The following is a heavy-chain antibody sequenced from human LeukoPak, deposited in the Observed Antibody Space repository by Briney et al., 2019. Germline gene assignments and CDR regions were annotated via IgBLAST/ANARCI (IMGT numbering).Heavy chain of an antibody. Sequence: ASVKVSCKASGGTFSSYAISWVRQAPGQGLEWMGGIIPIFGTANYAQKFQGRVTITADESTSTAYMELSSLRSEDTAVYYCAGTDTAMVIEGAFDNWGQGTMVTVSS. CDR1: GGTFSSYA. J-gene: IGHJ3*02. CDR3: AGTDTAMVIEGAFDN. CDR2: IIPIFGTA. V-gene: IGHV1-69*13. D-gene: IGHD5-18*01.